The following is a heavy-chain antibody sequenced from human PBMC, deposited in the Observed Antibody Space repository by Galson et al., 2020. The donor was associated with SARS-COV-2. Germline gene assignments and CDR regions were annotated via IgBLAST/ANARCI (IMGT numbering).Heavy chain of an antibody. V-gene: IGHV3-30*04. CDR3: ARTIVLAAMGLGYYYYGMDV. D-gene: IGHD2-2*01. CDR1: GFTFSSYA. Sequence: GESLKISCAASGFTFSSYAMHWVRQAPGKGLEWVAVISYDGSNKYYPASVKDPFTISRDNSKNTLYLQMNSLRAEDTAVYYCARTIVLAAMGLGYYYYGMDVWGQGTTVTVSS. J-gene: IGHJ6*02. CDR2: ISYDGSNK.